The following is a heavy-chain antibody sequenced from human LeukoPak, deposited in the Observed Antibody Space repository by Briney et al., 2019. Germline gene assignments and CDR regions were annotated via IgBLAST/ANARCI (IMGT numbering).Heavy chain of an antibody. D-gene: IGHD3-9*01. CDR1: GGSISSYY. CDR3: ARDVRLMTGYYYTDV. J-gene: IGHJ6*03. Sequence: SETLSLSCTVSGGSISSYYWSWIRQPAGKGLEWIGRIYTSGSTNYNPSLKSRVTMSVDTSKNQFSLLPSSVTAADTAVYYCARDVRLMTGYYYTDVWGKGTTVTVSS. V-gene: IGHV4-4*07. CDR2: IYTSGST.